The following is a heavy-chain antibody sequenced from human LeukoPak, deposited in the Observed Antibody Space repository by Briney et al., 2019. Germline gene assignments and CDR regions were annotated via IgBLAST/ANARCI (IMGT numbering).Heavy chain of an antibody. D-gene: IGHD2-2*01. CDR3: ARGLKEYQQGYYYYMDV. J-gene: IGHJ6*03. CDR2: IYYSGST. CDR1: GGSISSYY. V-gene: IGHV4-59*01. Sequence: SETLSLTCTVSGGSISSYYWSWIRQPPGKGLEWIGYIYYSGSTNYNPSLKSRVTISVDTSKNQFSLKLSSVTAADTAVYYCARGLKEYQQGYYYYMDVWGKGTTVTVSS.